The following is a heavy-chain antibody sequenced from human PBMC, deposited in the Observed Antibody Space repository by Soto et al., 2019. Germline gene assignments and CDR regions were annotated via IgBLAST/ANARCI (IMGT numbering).Heavy chain of an antibody. CDR1: GGSISSGGYS. CDR2: IYHSGST. CDR3: ARAARYYDFWSGYYTQDDFDY. Sequence: SETLSLTCAVSGGSISSGGYSWSWIRQPPGKGLEWIGYIYHSGSTYYNPSLKSRVTISVDRSKNQFSLKLSSVTAADTAVYYCARAARYYDFWSGYYTQDDFDYWGQGTLVTVSS. V-gene: IGHV4-30-2*01. J-gene: IGHJ4*02. D-gene: IGHD3-3*01.